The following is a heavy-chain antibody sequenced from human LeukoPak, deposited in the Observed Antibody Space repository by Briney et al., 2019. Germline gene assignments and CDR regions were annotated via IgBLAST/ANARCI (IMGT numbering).Heavy chain of an antibody. CDR1: GYTFTSYA. CDR2: INAGNGNT. J-gene: IGHJ4*02. Sequence: ASVKVSCKASGYTFTSYAMHWVRQAPGQRLEWMGWINAGNGNTKYSQKLQGRVTITRDTSASTAYMELSSLRSEDTAVYYCASPNVKRGYSGYDYYFDYWGQGTLVTVSS. D-gene: IGHD5-12*01. CDR3: ASPNVKRGYSGYDYYFDY. V-gene: IGHV1-3*01.